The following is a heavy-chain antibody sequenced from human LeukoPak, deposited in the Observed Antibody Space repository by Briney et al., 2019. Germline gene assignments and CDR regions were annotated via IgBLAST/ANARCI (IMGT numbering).Heavy chain of an antibody. CDR2: IYYSGST. CDR3: AGAGYYDSSGLPLHAFDI. Sequence: SETLSLTCTVSGGAISGYYWSWIRQPPGKGLEWIGYIYYSGSTNYNPSLKSRVTISVDTSKNQFSLRLRSVTAADTAVYYCAGAGYYDSSGLPLHAFDIWGQGIMVTVSS. D-gene: IGHD3-22*01. CDR1: GGAISGYY. V-gene: IGHV4-59*01. J-gene: IGHJ3*02.